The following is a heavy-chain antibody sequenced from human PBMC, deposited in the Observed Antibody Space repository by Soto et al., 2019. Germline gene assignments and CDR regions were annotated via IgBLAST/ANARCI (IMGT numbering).Heavy chain of an antibody. J-gene: IGHJ4*02. CDR2: IYSGGST. V-gene: IGHV3-53*01. Sequence: EVQLVESGGGLIQPGGSLRLSCAACGFTVSSNYMTWVRQAPGKGLEWVSVIYSGGSTYYADSVKGRFTISRDNSKNTLYLQMNSLRAEDTALYYCARDSRNRNFFDYWGQGTLVTVSS. CDR1: GFTVSSNY. D-gene: IGHD2-2*01. CDR3: ARDSRNRNFFDY.